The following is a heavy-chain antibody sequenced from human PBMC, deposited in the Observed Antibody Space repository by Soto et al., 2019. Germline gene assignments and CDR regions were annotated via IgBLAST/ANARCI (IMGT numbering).Heavy chain of an antibody. Sequence: QVQLVQSGAEVKKPGASVKVSCKASGYTFTSYGISWVRQAPGQGLEWMGWISANNGNTNYAQKLQGRVTMTTDTSTSTVYMEVRSLRSDDTAVYYCARDSGSDALDYWGQGTLVTVSS. CDR2: ISANNGNT. V-gene: IGHV1-18*01. CDR3: ARDSGSDALDY. J-gene: IGHJ4*02. CDR1: GYTFTSYG. D-gene: IGHD1-26*01.